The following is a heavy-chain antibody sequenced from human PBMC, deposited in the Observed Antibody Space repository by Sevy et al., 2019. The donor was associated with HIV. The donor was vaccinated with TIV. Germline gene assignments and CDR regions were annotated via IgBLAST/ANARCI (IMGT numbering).Heavy chain of an antibody. CDR2: ISGSGGST. V-gene: IGHV3-23*01. J-gene: IGHJ4*02. Sequence: QLGGSLRLSCAASGFTFSSYAMSWVRQAPGKGLEWVSAISGSGGSTYYADSVKGRFTISRDNSKNTLYLQMNSLRAEDTAVYYCAKVQATYYYDSSGYYPFDYWGQGTLVTVSS. CDR1: GFTFSSYA. CDR3: AKVQATYYYDSSGYYPFDY. D-gene: IGHD3-22*01.